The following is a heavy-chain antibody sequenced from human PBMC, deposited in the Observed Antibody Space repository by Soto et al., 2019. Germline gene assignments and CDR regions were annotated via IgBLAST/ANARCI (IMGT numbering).Heavy chain of an antibody. D-gene: IGHD4-4*01. J-gene: IGHJ4*02. Sequence: QVQLVQSGAEVKKPGASVKVSCKTPGYTFTGYYMHWVRQAPGQGLEWMGWINPNSGGTNYAQKFQGWVTMTRDTSISTAYMELSRLRSDDTAVYYCARDRGNYSNYAPFGYWGQGTLVTVSS. V-gene: IGHV1-2*04. CDR3: ARDRGNYSNYAPFGY. CDR1: GYTFTGYY. CDR2: INPNSGGT.